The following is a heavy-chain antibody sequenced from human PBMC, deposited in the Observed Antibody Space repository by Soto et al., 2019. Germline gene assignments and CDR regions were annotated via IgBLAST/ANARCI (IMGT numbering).Heavy chain of an antibody. D-gene: IGHD1-7*01. CDR3: TKNSAYALDY. CDR2: IHHGGST. CDR1: GGSISNDNW. Sequence: QVQLQESGPGLVKPSETLSVTCDVSGGSISNDNWWSWVRQPPEEGLEWIGEIHHGGSTRYNPSLKSRVTMSVDKSKNQLFLSLSSVTAADTAVYYCTKNSAYALDYWGQGILVTVSS. J-gene: IGHJ4*02. V-gene: IGHV4-4*02.